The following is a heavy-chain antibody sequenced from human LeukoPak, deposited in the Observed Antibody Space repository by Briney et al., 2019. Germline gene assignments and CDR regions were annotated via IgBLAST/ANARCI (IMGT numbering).Heavy chain of an antibody. D-gene: IGHD3-10*01. Sequence: SETLPLTCAVYGGSFSGYYWNWIRQPPGKGLEWIGEINHSGSTNYNPSIKSRVTISVDTSKNQFSLKLSSVTAADTAVYYCAREGPYGSGSYYRPNFDYWGQGTLVTVSS. CDR1: GGSFSGYY. CDR3: AREGPYGSGSYYRPNFDY. J-gene: IGHJ4*02. CDR2: INHSGST. V-gene: IGHV4-34*01.